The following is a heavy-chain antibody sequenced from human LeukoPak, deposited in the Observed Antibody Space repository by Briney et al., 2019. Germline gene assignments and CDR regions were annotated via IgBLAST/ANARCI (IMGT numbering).Heavy chain of an antibody. CDR2: IKQDGSEK. V-gene: IGHV3-7*01. D-gene: IGHD4-17*01. CDR1: QFTFSSYW. Sequence: PGGSLRLSCVASQFTFSSYWMSWVRQAPGKGLEWVADIKQDGSEKYYVDSVKGRFTISRDNAKNSLYLQMNSLRVEDTAVYYCARDGYGDYGMDVWGQGTTVTVSS. CDR3: ARDGYGDYGMDV. J-gene: IGHJ6*02.